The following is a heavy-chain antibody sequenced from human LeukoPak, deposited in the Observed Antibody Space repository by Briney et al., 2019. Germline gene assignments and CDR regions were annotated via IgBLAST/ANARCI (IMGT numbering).Heavy chain of an antibody. Sequence: GGSLRLSCAASGFTFSSYAMSWVRQAPGKGLEWVSSISSSSSYIYYADSVKGRFTISRDNAKNSLYLQMNSLRAEDTAVYYCARGEDITIFGVVIMAYYYYYYMDVWGKGTTVTVSS. V-gene: IGHV3-21*01. CDR3: ARGEDITIFGVVIMAYYYYYYMDV. D-gene: IGHD3-3*01. CDR1: GFTFSSYA. CDR2: ISSSSSYI. J-gene: IGHJ6*03.